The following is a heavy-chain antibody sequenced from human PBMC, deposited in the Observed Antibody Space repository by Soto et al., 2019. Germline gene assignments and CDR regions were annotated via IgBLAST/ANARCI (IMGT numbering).Heavy chain of an antibody. D-gene: IGHD4-17*01. V-gene: IGHV4-59*08. CDR1: GCSFSSYY. Sequence: PSDTLSLTCSVSGCSFSSYYWSWIRQPPGKGLEWIGYIFYSGSTNYNPSLKSRVTISVDTSKNQFSLKLSSVTAADTAVYYCARAYGLDAFDFWGQGTMVT. J-gene: IGHJ3*01. CDR3: ARAYGLDAFDF. CDR2: IFYSGST.